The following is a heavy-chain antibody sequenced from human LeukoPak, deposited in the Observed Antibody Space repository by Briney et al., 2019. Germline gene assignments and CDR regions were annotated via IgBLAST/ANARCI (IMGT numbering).Heavy chain of an antibody. CDR1: GGXFSGYY. J-gene: IGHJ4*02. CDR3: ARPRRYSGYEY. CDR2: INHSGST. D-gene: IGHD5-12*01. Sequence: PSETLSLTCAVYGGXFSGYYWSWIRQPPGKGREWIGEINHSGSTNYNPSLKSRVTISVDTSKNQFSLKLSSVTAADTAVYYCARPRRYSGYEYWGQGTLVTVSS. V-gene: IGHV4-34*01.